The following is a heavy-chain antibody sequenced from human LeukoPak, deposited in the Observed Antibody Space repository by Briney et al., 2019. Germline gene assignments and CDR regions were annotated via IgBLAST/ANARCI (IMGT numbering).Heavy chain of an antibody. CDR2: ISGSGGST. D-gene: IGHD3-10*01. CDR1: GFTFSSYA. CDR3: AKVYYYGSGSYYNDAFDI. V-gene: IGHV3-23*01. J-gene: IGHJ3*02. Sequence: PGGSLRLSCAASGFTFSSYAMSWVRQAPGKGLEWVSAISGSGGSTYYADSVKGRFTISRDNSKNTLCLQMNSLRAGDTAVYYCAKVYYYGSGSYYNDAFDIWGQGTMVTVSS.